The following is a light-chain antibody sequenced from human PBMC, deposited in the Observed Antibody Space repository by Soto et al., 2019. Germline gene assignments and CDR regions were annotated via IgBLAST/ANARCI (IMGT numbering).Light chain of an antibody. CDR2: GDS. V-gene: IGLV1-40*01. Sequence: QSVLTQPPSVSGAPGQRVTISCTGSSSNIGAGYDVHWYQHLPGTAPKLLIYGDSNRPSGVPDRFSASKSGTSASLAITGLQAEDEADYYCQSYDTSLSLFFGGGTKHTVL. CDR3: QSYDTSLSLF. CDR1: SSNIGAGYD. J-gene: IGLJ2*01.